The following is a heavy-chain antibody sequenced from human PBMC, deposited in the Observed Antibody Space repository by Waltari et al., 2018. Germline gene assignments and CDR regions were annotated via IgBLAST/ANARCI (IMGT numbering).Heavy chain of an antibody. V-gene: IGHV3-23*01. Sequence: EVQLLESGGGLVQPGGSLRLSCAASGFTFSSYAMSWVRTAPGKGTEWVAAISGGGGSTYHADSVKGRFTISRDNSKNTLYLQMNSLRAEDTAVYYCAKKGSSSWYGRGGYYYGMDVWGQGTTVTVSS. CDR1: GFTFSSYA. CDR2: ISGGGGST. D-gene: IGHD6-13*01. CDR3: AKKGSSSWYGRGGYYYGMDV. J-gene: IGHJ6*02.